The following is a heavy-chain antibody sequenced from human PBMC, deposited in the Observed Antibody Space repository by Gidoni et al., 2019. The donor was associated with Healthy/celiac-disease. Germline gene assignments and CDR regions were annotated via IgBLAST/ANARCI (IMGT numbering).Heavy chain of an antibody. Sequence: EVQLLESGGGLVQPGGSLRLSCAASGFTFSSYAMSWVRQAPGKGLEWVSAISGSGGRTYYADSVKGRFTISRDNSKNTLYLQMNSLRAEDTAVYYCAKDRGYCSSTSCYHDAFDIWGQGTMVTVSS. CDR1: GFTFSSYA. V-gene: IGHV3-23*01. CDR3: AKDRGYCSSTSCYHDAFDI. J-gene: IGHJ3*02. CDR2: ISGSGGRT. D-gene: IGHD2-2*01.